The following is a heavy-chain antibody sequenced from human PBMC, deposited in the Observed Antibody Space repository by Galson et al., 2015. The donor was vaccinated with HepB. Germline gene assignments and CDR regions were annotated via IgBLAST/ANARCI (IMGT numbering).Heavy chain of an antibody. Sequence: SVKVSCKASGYTFINYYIHWVRQAPGQGLEWMGVINRNVGTTNYEQKFQGRVTLTRDTSTNAFYRELNSLRFDDTAMYYCARGEHGFDFWGQGTMVTVSS. CDR3: ARGEHGFDF. V-gene: IGHV1-46*01. J-gene: IGHJ3*01. CDR1: GYTFINYY. CDR2: INRNVGTT.